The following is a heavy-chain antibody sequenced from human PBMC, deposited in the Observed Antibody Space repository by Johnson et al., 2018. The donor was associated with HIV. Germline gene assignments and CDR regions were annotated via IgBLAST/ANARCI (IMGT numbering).Heavy chain of an antibody. Sequence: VQLVESGGGVVRPGGSLRLSCAASGFTFDDYGMSWVRQAPGKGLEWVSGINWNGGSTGYAASVKGRFTISRDNAKNSLYLQMNSLRTEDTALYYCARASAATKGNAFDIWGQGTMVTVSS. CDR3: ARASAATKGNAFDI. D-gene: IGHD1-26*01. CDR2: INWNGGST. CDR1: GFTFDDYG. V-gene: IGHV3-20*04. J-gene: IGHJ3*02.